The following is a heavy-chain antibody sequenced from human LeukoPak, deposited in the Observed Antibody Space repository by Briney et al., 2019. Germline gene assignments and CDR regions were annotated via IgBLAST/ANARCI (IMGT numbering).Heavy chain of an antibody. V-gene: IGHV5-10-1*01. CDR2: IDPSDSYT. Sequence: GESLKISCKGSGYSFTSYWISWVRQMPGKGLEWMGRIDPSDSYTNYSPSFQGHVTIPADKSISTAYLQWSSLKASDTAMYYCARHCGGGSCYDYGMDVWGKGTTVTVSS. J-gene: IGHJ6*04. CDR1: GYSFTSYW. CDR3: ARHCGGGSCYDYGMDV. D-gene: IGHD2-15*01.